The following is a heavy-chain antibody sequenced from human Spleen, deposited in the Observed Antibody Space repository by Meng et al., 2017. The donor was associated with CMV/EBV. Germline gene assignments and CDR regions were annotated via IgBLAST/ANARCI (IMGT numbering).Heavy chain of an antibody. CDR3: AGLGPMGATPGWFDP. D-gene: IGHD1-26*01. CDR2: IYYSGST. V-gene: IGHV4-39*01. Sequence: GGSIRSGSYCWGWVRQPPGKGLGWIGSIYYSGSTYTHPSLQSRVTISVDTSKNQFSLKLSSVTAADTAVFYCAGLGPMGATPGWFDPWGQGTLVTVSS. J-gene: IGHJ5*02. CDR1: GGSIRSGSYC.